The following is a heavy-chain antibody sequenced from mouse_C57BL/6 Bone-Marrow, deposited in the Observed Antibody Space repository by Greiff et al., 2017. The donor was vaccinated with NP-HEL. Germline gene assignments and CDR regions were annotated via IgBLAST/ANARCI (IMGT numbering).Heavy chain of an antibody. CDR2: IDPSDSET. J-gene: IGHJ1*03. Sequence: QVQLQQPGAELVRPGSSVKLSCKASGYTFTSYWMHWVKQRPIQGLEWIGNIDPSDSETHYNQKFKDKATLTVDKSSSTAYVQLSSLTSEDSAVYYCARRSGGYFDVWGTGTTVTVSS. V-gene: IGHV1-52*01. CDR1: GYTFTSYW. CDR3: ARRSGGYFDV.